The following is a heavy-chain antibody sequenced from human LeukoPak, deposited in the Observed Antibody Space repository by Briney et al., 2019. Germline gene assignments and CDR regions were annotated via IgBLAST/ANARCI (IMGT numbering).Heavy chain of an antibody. CDR1: GGSISSSSYY. CDR2: IYYSGST. Sequence: SETLSLTCTVSGGSISSSSYYWGWIRQPPGKGLEWIGSIYYSGSTYYNPSLKSRVTISVDTSKNQFSLKLSSVTAADTAVYYCYYSMTQLGYSGYDTILDYWGQGTLVTVSS. CDR3: YYSMTQLGYSGYDTILDY. D-gene: IGHD5-12*01. V-gene: IGHV4-39*07. J-gene: IGHJ4*02.